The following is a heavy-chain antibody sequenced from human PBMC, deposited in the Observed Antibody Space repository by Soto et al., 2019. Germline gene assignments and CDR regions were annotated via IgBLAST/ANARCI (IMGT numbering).Heavy chain of an antibody. CDR1: GDPISSSHW. J-gene: IGHJ4*02. CDR3: AASQLGEYFDY. D-gene: IGHD1-26*01. V-gene: IGHV4-4*02. CDR2: IYHSGSI. Sequence: SETLSLTCAVSGDPISSSHWWSWVRQTPGKGLEWIGEIYHSGSINYNPSLKSRVIISADRSKNQFSLRLSSVTAAATAVYYCAASQLGEYFDYWGQGTLVTVSS.